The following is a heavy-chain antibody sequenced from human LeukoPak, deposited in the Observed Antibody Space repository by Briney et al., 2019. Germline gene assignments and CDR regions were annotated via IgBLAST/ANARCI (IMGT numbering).Heavy chain of an antibody. V-gene: IGHV3-7*01. CDR1: GFSFSSYW. Sequence: GGSPRLSCAASGFSFSSYWMSWVRQAPGKGLEWVANIKEDGSEKNYVDSVKGRFTISRDNAKNSLYLQMNTLRAEDTAVYYCGRSGIVTTAVPFWGQGTLVTVSS. J-gene: IGHJ4*02. CDR3: GRSGIVTTAVPF. D-gene: IGHD1-26*01. CDR2: IKEDGSEK.